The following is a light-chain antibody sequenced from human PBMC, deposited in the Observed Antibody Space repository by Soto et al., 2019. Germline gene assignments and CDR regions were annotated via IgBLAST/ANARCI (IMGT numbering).Light chain of an antibody. CDR1: SSNIGAGYD. Sequence: QSVLTQPPSVSGAPGQRVTISCTGSSSNIGAGYDVYWYQQLPGTAPKLLIYGNSNRPSGVPDRFSGSKSGTSASLAITGLQAEDEADYYCQSHDSSLSAYVVFGGGTKLTVL. CDR3: QSHDSSLSAYVV. CDR2: GNS. J-gene: IGLJ2*01. V-gene: IGLV1-40*01.